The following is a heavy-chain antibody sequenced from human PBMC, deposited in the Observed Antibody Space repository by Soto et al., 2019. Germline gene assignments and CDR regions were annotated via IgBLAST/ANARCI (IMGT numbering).Heavy chain of an antibody. V-gene: IGHV1-8*01. D-gene: IGHD2-15*01. CDR3: ARGAYCSGGSCYLIQFDY. Sequence: QVQLVQSGAEVKKPGASVKVSCKASGYTFTSYDINWVRQATGQGLEWMGWMNPNSGNTGYAQKFQGRVTMTRNTSISTGYSERSSLRSEDTAVYYCARGAYCSGGSCYLIQFDYWGQGTLVTVSS. CDR1: GYTFTSYD. J-gene: IGHJ4*02. CDR2: MNPNSGNT.